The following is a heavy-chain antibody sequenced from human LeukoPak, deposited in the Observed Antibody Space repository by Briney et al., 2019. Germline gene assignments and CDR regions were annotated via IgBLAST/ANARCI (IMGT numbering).Heavy chain of an antibody. Sequence: GGSLRLSCAASGFTFSSYGMHWVRQAPGKGLEWVAVIWYDGGNKYYADSVKGRFTISRDNSKNTLYLQMNSLRAEDTAVYYCARDPQGYCSGGSCYRNWFDPWGQGTLVTVSS. CDR2: IWYDGGNK. J-gene: IGHJ5*02. CDR3: ARDPQGYCSGGSCYRNWFDP. D-gene: IGHD2-15*01. CDR1: GFTFSSYG. V-gene: IGHV3-33*01.